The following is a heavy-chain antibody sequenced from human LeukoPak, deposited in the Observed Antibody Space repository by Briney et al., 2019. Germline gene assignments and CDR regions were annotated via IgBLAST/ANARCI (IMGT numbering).Heavy chain of an antibody. D-gene: IGHD2-15*01. J-gene: IGHJ3*02. CDR1: GFTFSNYA. CDR2: IKQDGSEK. Sequence: GGSLRLSCAASGFTFSNYAMSWVRQAPGKGLEWVANIKQDGSEKYYVDSVKGRFTISRDNAQNSLYLQMNSLRAEDTAVYYCARVRGGYCSGGNCYSAFDIWGQGTMVTVSS. V-gene: IGHV3-7*04. CDR3: ARVRGGYCSGGNCYSAFDI.